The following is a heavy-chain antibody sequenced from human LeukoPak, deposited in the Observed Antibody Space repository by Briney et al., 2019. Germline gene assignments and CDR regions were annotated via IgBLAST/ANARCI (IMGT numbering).Heavy chain of an antibody. V-gene: IGHV3-33*06. J-gene: IGHJ4*01. CDR3: AKDYGTDASGRRGYLDH. CDR1: GFTFSHTG. D-gene: IGHD3-10*01. Sequence: PGGSLRLSCAASGFTFSHTGMFWVRQPPGKGLEWVAIIWYDGSNKYYTDSVKGRFTISRDNSKNTLFLQMDSLRVEDTAVYYCAKDYGTDASGRRGYLDHWGHGALVTVCS. CDR2: IWYDGSNK.